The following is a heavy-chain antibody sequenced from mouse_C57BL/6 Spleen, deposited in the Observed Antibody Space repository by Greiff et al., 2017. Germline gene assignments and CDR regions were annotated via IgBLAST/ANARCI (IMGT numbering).Heavy chain of an antibody. D-gene: IGHD3-2*02. V-gene: IGHV1-19*01. Sequence: EVQLQQSGPVLVKPGASVKMSCKASGYTFTDYYMNWVKQSHGKSLEWIGVINPYNGGTSYNQKFKGKATLTVDKSSSTAYMELNSLTSEDSAVYYCARGETAQATGFDYWGQGTTLTVSS. CDR1: GYTFTDYY. CDR3: ARGETAQATGFDY. J-gene: IGHJ2*01. CDR2: INPYNGGT.